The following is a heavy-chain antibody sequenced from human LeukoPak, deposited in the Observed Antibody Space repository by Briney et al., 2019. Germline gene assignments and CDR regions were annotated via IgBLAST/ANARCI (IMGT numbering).Heavy chain of an antibody. CDR1: GFTFSSYW. Sequence: GGSLRLSCAASGFTFSSYWMHWVRHAPGKGLVWVSRINSDGSSTSYADSVKGRFTISRDNAKNTLYLQMNSLRAEDTAVYYCARDYYGSGSYPLFDYWGQGALVTVSS. CDR3: ARDYYGSGSYPLFDY. V-gene: IGHV3-74*01. D-gene: IGHD3-10*01. J-gene: IGHJ4*02. CDR2: INSDGSST.